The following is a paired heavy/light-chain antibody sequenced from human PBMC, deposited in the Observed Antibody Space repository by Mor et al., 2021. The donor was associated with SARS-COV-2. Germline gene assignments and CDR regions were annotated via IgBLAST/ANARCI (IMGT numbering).Heavy chain of an antibody. J-gene: IGHJ4*02. Sequence: EVQLVESGGGSIQSGGSLRLSCVVSGSTFSNYEMNWVRQAPGKGLEWISYIGTSGSTTYYADSVKGRFTISRDNAKNSLYLQMNSLGVEDTAVYYCATGYYWGVDHWGQGTLVTVSS. V-gene: IGHV3-48*03. CDR3: ATGYYWGVDH. D-gene: IGHD3-22*01. CDR2: IGTSGSTT. CDR1: GSTFSNYE.
Light chain of an antibody. V-gene: IGLV3-10*01. Sequence: SFELTQPPSVSVSPGQTARITCSGDTLTKKYAYWYQQKAGQAPVLVIYEDNKRPSVIPERFSGSTSGTMATLTISGAQVEDEADYYCYSTDNSGNYWMFGGGTKLTVL. J-gene: IGLJ3*02. CDR3: YSTDNSGNYWM. CDR1: TLTKKY. CDR2: EDN.